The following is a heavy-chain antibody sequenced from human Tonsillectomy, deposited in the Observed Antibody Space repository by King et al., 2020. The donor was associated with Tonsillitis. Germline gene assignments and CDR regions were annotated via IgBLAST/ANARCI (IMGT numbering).Heavy chain of an antibody. CDR1: VLSLSTSEEG. CDR3: AHRLAYHDRNYFDY. V-gene: IGHV2-5*02. D-gene: IGHD3-22*01. CDR2: IYWDDDK. Sequence: ITLKESGPTLVKPTQTLTLTCTFSVLSLSTSEEGVGGIRQPPGKALEWRGVIYWDDDKRYNPSLKSRRTITKDTSKNQVGLTMTNMDPVDTGTYYCAHRLAYHDRNYFDYWGQGTLVTVSS. J-gene: IGHJ4*02.